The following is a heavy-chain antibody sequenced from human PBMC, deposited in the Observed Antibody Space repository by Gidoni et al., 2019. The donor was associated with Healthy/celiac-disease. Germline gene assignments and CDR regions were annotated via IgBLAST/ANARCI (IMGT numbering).Heavy chain of an antibody. CDR2: IYYSGST. V-gene: IGHV4-61*01. D-gene: IGHD1-7*01. CDR3: ATGITGTNNY. CDR1: GGSVSSGSYY. J-gene: IGHJ4*02. Sequence: QVQLQESGPGLVKPSETLSLTCTVSGGSVSSGSYYWSWIRQPPGKGLEWIGYIYYSGSTNYNPSLKSRVTISVDTSKNQFSLKLSSVTAADTAVYYCATGITGTNNYWGQGTLVTVSS.